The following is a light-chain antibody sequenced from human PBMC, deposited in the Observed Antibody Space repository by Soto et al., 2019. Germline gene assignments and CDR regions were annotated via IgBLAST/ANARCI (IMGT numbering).Light chain of an antibody. CDR3: SSYTTSNTRQIV. CDR2: DVS. J-gene: IGLJ1*01. V-gene: IGLV2-14*03. CDR1: SSDVGGYNY. Sequence: HSVLTQPASVSGSPGQSITISCTGNSSDVGGYNYVSWYQHHPGKAPKLIIFDVSNRPSGVSNPFSGSKSGNTASLTISGLQPEDEADYYCSSYTTSNTRQIVFGTGTKVTVL.